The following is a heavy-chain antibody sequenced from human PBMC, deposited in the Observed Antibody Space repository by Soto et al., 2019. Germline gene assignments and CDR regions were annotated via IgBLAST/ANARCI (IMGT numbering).Heavy chain of an antibody. CDR1: GCTFSSYG. CDR3: AKDQQLVPYYYYGMDV. Sequence: GGSIRRSCADSGCTFSSYGMQWVRQAPGKGLEWVAVISYDGSNKYYADSVKGRFTISRDNSKNTLYLQMNSLRAEDTAVYYCAKDQQLVPYYYYGMDVWGQGTTVTVSS. CDR2: ISYDGSNK. D-gene: IGHD6-13*01. J-gene: IGHJ6*02. V-gene: IGHV3-30*18.